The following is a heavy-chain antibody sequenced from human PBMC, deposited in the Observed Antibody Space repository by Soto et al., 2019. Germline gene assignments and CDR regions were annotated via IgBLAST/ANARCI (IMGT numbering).Heavy chain of an antibody. J-gene: IGHJ5*02. V-gene: IGHV4-61*01. D-gene: IGHD6-19*01. CDR2: ISYTGTT. Sequence: PSETLSLTCTVSGGSVSSGSYYWTWIRQPPGKGLEWIEYISYTGTTNYNPSLKSRVTISVDTSKNQFSLRLSSVTPADTALYYCAKLVAVAGTDDWFDPWGQGTLVTVSS. CDR3: AKLVAVAGTDDWFDP. CDR1: GGSVSSGSYY.